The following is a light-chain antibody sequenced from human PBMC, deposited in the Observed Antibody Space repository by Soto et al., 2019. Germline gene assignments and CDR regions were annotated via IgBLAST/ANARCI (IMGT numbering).Light chain of an antibody. CDR3: QQYYAIPRT. V-gene: IGKV4-1*01. J-gene: IGKJ1*01. CDR2: WAS. Sequence: DIVMTQSPDSLAVSLGERATINCKSSQSVLYSSDNKNYLAWYQHKPGQPPKLLIAWASTRESGVPDRFSGSGSGTDFTLTISGLQAGDRGVYYCQQYYAIPRTFGQGTKVEL. CDR1: QSVLYSSDNKNY.